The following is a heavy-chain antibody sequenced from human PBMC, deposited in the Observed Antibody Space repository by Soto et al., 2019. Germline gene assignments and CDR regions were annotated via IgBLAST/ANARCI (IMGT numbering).Heavy chain of an antibody. CDR2: FDPEDGET. CDR1: GYTLTELS. D-gene: IGHD3-22*01. Sequence: ASVKVSCKVSGYTLTELSMHWVRQAPGKGLEWMGGFDPEDGETIYAQKFQGRVTMTEDTPTDTAYMELSSLRSEDTAVYYCATDIHYDSSVDFDYWGQGTPVTGSS. CDR3: ATDIHYDSSVDFDY. V-gene: IGHV1-24*01. J-gene: IGHJ4*02.